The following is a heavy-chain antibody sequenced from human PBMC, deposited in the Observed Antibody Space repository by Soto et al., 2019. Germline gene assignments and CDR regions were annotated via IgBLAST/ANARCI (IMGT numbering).Heavy chain of an antibody. CDR2: ISAYNGNT. Sequence: QVQLVQSGAEVKKPGASVKVSCKASGYTFTSSGISWVRQAPGQGLEWMGWISAYNGNTNYAQKLQGRVTMTTDTSKSTAYMELRSLRSDDTAVYYCAGDGGGPIAAACRLSCDILGQGTIVPVSS. J-gene: IGHJ3*02. D-gene: IGHD6-13*01. CDR3: AGDGGGPIAAACRLSCDI. V-gene: IGHV1-18*01. CDR1: GYTFTSSG.